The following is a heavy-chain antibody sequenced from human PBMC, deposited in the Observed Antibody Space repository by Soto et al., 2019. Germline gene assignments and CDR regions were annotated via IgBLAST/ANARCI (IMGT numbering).Heavy chain of an antibody. J-gene: IGHJ6*02. CDR1: GYTFTSYA. V-gene: IGHV1-3*01. Sequence: QVQLVQSGAEVKKPGASVKVSCKASGYTFTSYAMHWVRQAPGQRLEWMGWINAGNGNTKYSQKFQGRVTITRDTSASTAYMELSSLRSEDTAVYYCARMGGSVAQWDYYYGMDVWGQGTTVTVSS. D-gene: IGHD6-19*01. CDR3: ARMGGSVAQWDYYYGMDV. CDR2: INAGNGNT.